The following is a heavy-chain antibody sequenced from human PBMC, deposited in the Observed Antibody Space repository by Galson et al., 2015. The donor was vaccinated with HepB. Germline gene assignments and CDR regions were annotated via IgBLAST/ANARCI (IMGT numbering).Heavy chain of an antibody. J-gene: IGHJ4*02. CDR3: ASRHYYFRSGTWYNVSDY. CDR2: IDPSDSYT. CDR1: GYSFTAFW. D-gene: IGHD3-10*01. V-gene: IGHV5-10-1*01. Sequence: QSGAEVKKPGESLRISCKGSGYSFTAFWITWVRQIPGKGLAWTGRIDPSDSYTDYSTSFQGHATLSVDKSITTAYLQWSSLKASDTAIYYCASRHYYFRSGTWYNVSDYWGQGTLVTVSS.